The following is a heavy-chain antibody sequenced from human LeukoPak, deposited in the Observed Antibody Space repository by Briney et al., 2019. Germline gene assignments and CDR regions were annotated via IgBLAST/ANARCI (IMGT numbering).Heavy chain of an antibody. CDR2: ISGDGGSE. J-gene: IGHJ4*02. V-gene: IGHV3-30*04. Sequence: PGGSLRLSCAASGFAFNTYSMHWVRQAPGKGLEWVAVISGDGGSENYADSVKGRFTISRDNSKNTLYVQMNSLKVEDTAVYYCAREKYCSPTDCLHGRFYFNYWGQGTLVSVSS. CDR3: AREKYCSPTDCLHGRFYFNY. CDR1: GFAFNTYS. D-gene: IGHD2/OR15-2a*01.